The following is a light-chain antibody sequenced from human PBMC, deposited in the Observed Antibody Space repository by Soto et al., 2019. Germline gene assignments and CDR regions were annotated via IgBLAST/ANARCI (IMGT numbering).Light chain of an antibody. Sequence: SYELTQPPSVSVAPGQTARITCRGNNIGSKSVHWYQQKPGQAPVLVVYDDSGRPSGIPERFSGSNSGNTATLTINRVEAGDEADFYCQVWDRNSDPPGVFGTGTKVTVL. J-gene: IGLJ1*01. V-gene: IGLV3-21*02. CDR2: DDS. CDR1: NIGSKS. CDR3: QVWDRNSDPPGV.